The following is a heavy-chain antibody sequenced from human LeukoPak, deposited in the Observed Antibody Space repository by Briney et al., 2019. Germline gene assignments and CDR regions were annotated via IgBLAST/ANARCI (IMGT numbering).Heavy chain of an antibody. CDR2: INHSGST. J-gene: IGHJ4*02. Sequence: SETLSLTCAVYGGSFSGYYWSWIRQPPGKGLEWIGEINHSGSTNYNPSLKSRVTISVDTSKNQFSLKLSSVTAADTAVYYCARRYSSKFDYWGQGTLVTVSS. V-gene: IGHV4-34*01. D-gene: IGHD6-13*01. CDR1: GGSFSGYY. CDR3: ARRYSSKFDY.